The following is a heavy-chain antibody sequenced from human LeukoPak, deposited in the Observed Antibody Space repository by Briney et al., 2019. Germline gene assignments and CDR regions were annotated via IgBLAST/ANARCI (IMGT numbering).Heavy chain of an antibody. CDR1: GYTLTELS. CDR2: FDPEDGET. Sequence: GASVKVSCKVSGYTLTELSMHWVRQAPGKGLEWMGGFDPEDGETIYAQKFQGRVTMTEDTSTDTAYMELSSLRSEDTAVYYCAKLTGDPEEGDAFDIWGRGTMVTVSS. D-gene: IGHD7-27*01. CDR3: AKLTGDPEEGDAFDI. J-gene: IGHJ3*02. V-gene: IGHV1-24*01.